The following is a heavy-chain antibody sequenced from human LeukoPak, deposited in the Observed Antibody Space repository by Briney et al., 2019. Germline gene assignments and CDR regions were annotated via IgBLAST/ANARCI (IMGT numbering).Heavy chain of an antibody. V-gene: IGHV3-53*01. CDR1: GFSVSSSY. D-gene: IGHD5-18*01. CDR2: IYSGGTT. Sequence: PGGSLRLSCAASGFSVSSSYISWVRQAPGKGLEWVSAIYSGGTTYYADSVKGRFTISRDNSKNTMYLQLNSLRAEDTALYYCAKSKSSYGLLDYWGQGTLVTVSS. CDR3: AKSKSSYGLLDY. J-gene: IGHJ4*02.